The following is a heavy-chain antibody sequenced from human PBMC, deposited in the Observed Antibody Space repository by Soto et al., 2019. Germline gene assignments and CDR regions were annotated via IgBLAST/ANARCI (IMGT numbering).Heavy chain of an antibody. D-gene: IGHD4-17*01. Sequence: GGSLRLSCEASGFTFNTYSMHWVRQPPGKGLEWLAAIWYDGTQKYYADSVKGRFIISRDNSKKTLYLEMNSLRAEDTAVYYCARAGGTTVTGLWHFDSWGQGTLVTV. V-gene: IGHV3-33*01. CDR1: GFTFNTYS. J-gene: IGHJ4*02. CDR2: IWYDGTQK. CDR3: ARAGGTTVTGLWHFDS.